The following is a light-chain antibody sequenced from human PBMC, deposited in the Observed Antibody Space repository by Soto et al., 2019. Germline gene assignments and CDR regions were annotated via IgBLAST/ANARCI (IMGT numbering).Light chain of an antibody. CDR2: DVN. V-gene: IGLV2-11*01. Sequence: QSALTQPRSVSGSPGQSVTVSCTGTSSDVGGHNHVSWYQQRPGKAPKLMISDVNKRPSGVPDRFSGSKSGNTASLTISGLQAEDEADYYCCSFAGRIFVFGTGTKVTVL. J-gene: IGLJ1*01. CDR1: SSDVGGHNH. CDR3: CSFAGRIFV.